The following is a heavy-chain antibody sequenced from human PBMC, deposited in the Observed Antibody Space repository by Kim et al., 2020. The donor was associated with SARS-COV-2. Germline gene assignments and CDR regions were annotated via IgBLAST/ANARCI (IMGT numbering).Heavy chain of an antibody. CDR1: GGSFSGYY. V-gene: IGHV4-34*01. CDR2: INHSGST. Sequence: SETLSLTCAVYGGSFSGYYWSWIRQPPGNGLEWMGEINHSGSTNYNPSLKSRGTISVATSKNQSSLKLSSVTAADTAVYYCARGRGGTTVVTLGLGYYYYYGIDVCGQGTTVTVSS. D-gene: IGHD4-17*01. CDR3: ARGRGGTTVVTLGLGYYYYYGIDV. J-gene: IGHJ6*02.